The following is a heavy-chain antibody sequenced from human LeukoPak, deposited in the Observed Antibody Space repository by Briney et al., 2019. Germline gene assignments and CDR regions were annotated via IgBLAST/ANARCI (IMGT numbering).Heavy chain of an antibody. CDR2: IWSDGRNK. J-gene: IGHJ3*02. Sequence: PGRSLRLSCAASGFSFSSYGMHWVRQAPVKGLEWVAVIWSDGRNKFYADSVKGRFTVSRDNSKNTLFLQMSSLRADDTALYYCAREVTNDAFDIWGQGTTVTVSS. CDR3: AREVTNDAFDI. D-gene: IGHD4-17*01. CDR1: GFSFSSYG. V-gene: IGHV3-33*01.